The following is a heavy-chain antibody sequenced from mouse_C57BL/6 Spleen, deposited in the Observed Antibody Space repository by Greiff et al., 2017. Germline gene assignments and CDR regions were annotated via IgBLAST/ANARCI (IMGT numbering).Heavy chain of an antibody. V-gene: IGHV8-12*01. CDR3: ARSSYYYGVPYYFDY. Sequence: QVTLKESGPGILQSSQTLSLTCSFSGFSLSTSGMGVSWIRQPSGKGLEWLAHIYWDDDKRYNPSLKSRLTISKDTSRNQVFLKITSVDTADTATYYCARSSYYYGVPYYFDYWGQGTTLTVSS. CDR2: IYWDDDK. CDR1: GFSLSTSGMG. D-gene: IGHD1-1*01. J-gene: IGHJ2*01.